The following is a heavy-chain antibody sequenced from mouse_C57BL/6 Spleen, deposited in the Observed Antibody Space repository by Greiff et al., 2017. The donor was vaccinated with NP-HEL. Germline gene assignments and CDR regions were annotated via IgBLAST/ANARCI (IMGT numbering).Heavy chain of an antibody. CDR2: ISSGSSTI. CDR3: ARFLYSNYGGFDY. D-gene: IGHD2-5*01. V-gene: IGHV5-17*01. J-gene: IGHJ2*01. CDR1: GFTFSDYG. Sequence: DVKLVESGGGLVKPGGSLKLSCAASGFTFSDYGMHWVRQAPEKGLEWVAYISSGSSTIYYADTVKGRFTISRDNAKNTLFLQMTSLRSEDTAMYYCARFLYSNYGGFDYWGQGTTLTVSS.